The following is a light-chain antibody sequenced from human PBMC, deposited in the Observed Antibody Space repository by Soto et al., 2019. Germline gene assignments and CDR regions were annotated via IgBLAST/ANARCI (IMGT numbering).Light chain of an antibody. Sequence: EIVLTQSPDTLSLSPGERATRSCRASQSVGTSYLAWYQQKPGQGPRLLIYGASTRATGIPDRFSGSGSGTDFTLTISRLEPEDFAVYYCQQYGSSTLTFGGGTKVDIK. CDR2: GAS. J-gene: IGKJ4*01. V-gene: IGKV3-20*01. CDR3: QQYGSSTLT. CDR1: QSVGTSY.